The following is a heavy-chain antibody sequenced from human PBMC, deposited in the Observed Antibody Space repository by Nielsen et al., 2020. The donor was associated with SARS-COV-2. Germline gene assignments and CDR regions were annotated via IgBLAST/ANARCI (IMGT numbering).Heavy chain of an antibody. Sequence: ASVKVSCKASGYTFTGYYMRWVRQAPGQGLEWMGRINPNSGGTNYAQKFQGRVTMTRDTSISTAYMELSRLRSDDTAVYYCARGGYCSSTSCLLWFDPWGQGTLITVSS. CDR3: ARGGYCSSTSCLLWFDP. J-gene: IGHJ5*02. D-gene: IGHD2-2*01. CDR1: GYTFTGYY. V-gene: IGHV1-2*06. CDR2: INPNSGGT.